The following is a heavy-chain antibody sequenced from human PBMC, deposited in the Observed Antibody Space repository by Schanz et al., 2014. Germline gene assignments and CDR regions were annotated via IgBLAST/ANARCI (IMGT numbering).Heavy chain of an antibody. CDR2: INAGTGNT. Sequence: QVQLVQSWAEVKGPGASVKVSCKASGYSFTPFPIHWVRQAPGQRLEWMGWINAGTGNTEYSQKFQGRVTITRDTSTNTAYMELSSLTSEDTAVHYCARGRGFYDYWGQGTLVTVSS. D-gene: IGHD3-10*01. CDR3: ARGRGFYDY. CDR1: GYSFTPFP. V-gene: IGHV1-3*01. J-gene: IGHJ4*02.